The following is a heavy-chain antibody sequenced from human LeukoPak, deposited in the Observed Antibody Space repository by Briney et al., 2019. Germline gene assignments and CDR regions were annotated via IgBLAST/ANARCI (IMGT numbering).Heavy chain of an antibody. V-gene: IGHV1-8*03. CDR1: GYTFTSYD. J-gene: IGHJ4*02. CDR3: ARADRDPYDYVWGSPYFGFDY. CDR2: MNPNSGNT. Sequence: ASVKVSCKASGYTFTSYDINWVRQATGQGLEWMGWMNPNSGNTGYAQKFQGRVTITRNTSISTAYMELSSLRSEDTAVYYCARADRDPYDYVWGSPYFGFDYWGQGTLVTVSS. D-gene: IGHD3-16*01.